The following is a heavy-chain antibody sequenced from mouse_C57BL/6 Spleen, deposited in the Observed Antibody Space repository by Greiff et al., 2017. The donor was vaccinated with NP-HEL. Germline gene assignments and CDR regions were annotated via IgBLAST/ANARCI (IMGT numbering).Heavy chain of an antibody. Sequence: QVHVKQPGAELVMPGASVKLSCKASGYNFTSYWMHWVKQRPGQGLEWIGEIDPSDSYTNYNQKFKGKSTLTVDKSSSTAYMQLSSLTSEDSAVYYCARGGFAYWGQGTLVTVSA. CDR2: IDPSDSYT. J-gene: IGHJ3*01. CDR3: ARGGFAY. V-gene: IGHV1-69*01. CDR1: GYNFTSYW.